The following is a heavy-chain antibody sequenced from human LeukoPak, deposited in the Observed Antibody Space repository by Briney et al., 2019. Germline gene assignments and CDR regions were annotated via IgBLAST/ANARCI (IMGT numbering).Heavy chain of an antibody. D-gene: IGHD3-3*01. J-gene: IGHJ4*02. CDR1: GGTFSSYA. Sequence: SVKVSCKASGGTFSSYAISWVRQAPGQGLEWMGGIIPIFGTANYAQKFQGRVTITADESTSTAYMELSSLRSEDTAVYYCARVWSDCYVTNCYISEYWGQGTLVTVSS. CDR3: ARVWSDCYVTNCYISEY. V-gene: IGHV1-69*13. CDR2: IIPIFGTA.